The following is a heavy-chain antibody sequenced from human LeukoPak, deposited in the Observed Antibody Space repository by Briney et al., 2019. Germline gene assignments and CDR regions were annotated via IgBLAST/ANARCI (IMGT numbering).Heavy chain of an antibody. CDR2: ISAYNGNT. J-gene: IGHJ5*02. D-gene: IGHD2-2*01. Sequence: ASVKVSCKASGYTFTSYGISWVRQAPGQGLEWVGWISAYNGNTNYAQKLQGRVTMTTDTSTSTAYMELRSLRSDDTAVYYCAREVVDCSSTSCYASYNWFDPWGQGTLVTVSS. V-gene: IGHV1-18*01. CDR3: AREVVDCSSTSCYASYNWFDP. CDR1: GYTFTSYG.